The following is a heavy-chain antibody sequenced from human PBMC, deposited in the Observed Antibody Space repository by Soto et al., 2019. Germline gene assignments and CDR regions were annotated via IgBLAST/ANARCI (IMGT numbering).Heavy chain of an antibody. V-gene: IGHV3-23*01. D-gene: IGHD6-19*01. CDR3: AKDWSGGWYSPLGMDV. CDR2: ISGSGGST. J-gene: IGHJ6*02. Sequence: GGSLRLSCAASGFTFSSYAMSWVRQAPGRGLEWVSAISGSGGSTYYADSVKGRFTISRDNSKNTLYLQMNSLRAEDTAVYYCAKDWSGGWYSPLGMDVWGQGTTVTVSS. CDR1: GFTFSSYA.